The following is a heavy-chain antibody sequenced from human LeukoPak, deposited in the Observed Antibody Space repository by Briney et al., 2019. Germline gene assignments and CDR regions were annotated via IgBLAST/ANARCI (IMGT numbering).Heavy chain of an antibody. D-gene: IGHD4-17*01. V-gene: IGHV4-39*01. Sequence: PSETLSLTCTVSGGSMNGSSYYWSWIRQPPGKGLEWIGSLYYRGSTYYNPSLKSRVTISVDTSKNQFSLKLNSVTAADTAVYYCARRRDYGDHQVDYWGQGTLVTVSS. CDR2: LYYRGST. CDR1: GGSMNGSSYY. CDR3: ARRRDYGDHQVDY. J-gene: IGHJ4*02.